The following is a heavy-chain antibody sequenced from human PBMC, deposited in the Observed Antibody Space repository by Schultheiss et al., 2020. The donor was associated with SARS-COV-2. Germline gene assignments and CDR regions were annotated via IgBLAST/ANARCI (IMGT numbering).Heavy chain of an antibody. V-gene: IGHV3-73*01. CDR3: TTDRMYYYDSSGYYFPWGY. Sequence: GGSLRLSCAASGFTFSGSAMHWVRQASGKGLEWVGRIRSKANSYATAYAASVKGRFTISRDDSKNTAYLQMNSLKTEDTAVYYCTTDRMYYYDSSGYYFPWGYWGQGTLVTVSS. CDR1: GFTFSGSA. J-gene: IGHJ4*02. CDR2: IRSKANSYAT. D-gene: IGHD3-22*01.